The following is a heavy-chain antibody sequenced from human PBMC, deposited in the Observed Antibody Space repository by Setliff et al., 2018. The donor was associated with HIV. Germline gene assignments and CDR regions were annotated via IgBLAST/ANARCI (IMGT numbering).Heavy chain of an antibody. CDR1: GGSFSGYY. D-gene: IGHD3-10*01. CDR2: IIQSGST. CDR3: ARGMVRGLRWDS. J-gene: IGHJ4*02. V-gene: IGHV4-34*01. Sequence: SETLSLTCAVYGGSFSGYYWSWIRQSPGKGLEWIGEIIQSGSTNYNPSLKSRVTISVDTSKNQLSLKLSSVTAVDTAVYYCARGMVRGLRWDSWGQGTLVTVSS.